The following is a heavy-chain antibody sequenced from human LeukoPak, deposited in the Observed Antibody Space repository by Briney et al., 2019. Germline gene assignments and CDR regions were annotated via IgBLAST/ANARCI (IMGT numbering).Heavy chain of an antibody. J-gene: IGHJ4*02. CDR3: ATGDYDILTGPFDY. D-gene: IGHD3-9*01. CDR2: FDPEDGET. CDR1: GDTLTELS. Sequence: ASVTVSCEVSGDTLTELSMHWVRQAPGKGLEWMGGFDPEDGETIYAQKFQGRVTMTEDTSTDTAYMELSSLRSEDTAVYYCATGDYDILTGPFDYWGQGTLVTVSS. V-gene: IGHV1-24*01.